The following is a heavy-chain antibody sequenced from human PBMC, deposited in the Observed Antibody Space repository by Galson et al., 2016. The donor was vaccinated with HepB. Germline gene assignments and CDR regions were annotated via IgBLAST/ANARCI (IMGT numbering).Heavy chain of an antibody. J-gene: IGHJ6*02. V-gene: IGHV5-51*01. CDR3: ARLAFTSTFPNVPVDV. D-gene: IGHD2-2*01. Sequence: QSGAEVKKPGESLRISCKVFGYRFSSFWIGWVRQMPGRGLEWIGIIFPADSDTRYSPFFRGQVTISADESTNTAYLQWDRLKTSDNAMYYCARLAFTSTFPNVPVDVWGQGTTVIVSS. CDR1: GYRFSSFW. CDR2: IFPADSDT.